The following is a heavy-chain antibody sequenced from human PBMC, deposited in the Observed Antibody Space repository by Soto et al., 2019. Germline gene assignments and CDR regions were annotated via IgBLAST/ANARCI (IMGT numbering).Heavy chain of an antibody. CDR2: ISNSGGST. D-gene: IGHD1-26*01. CDR3: AKDGVYSGSYYGYYFDY. CDR1: GFTFTNYA. J-gene: IGHJ4*02. V-gene: IGHV3-23*01. Sequence: QPGGSLRLSCAASGFTFTNYAMSWVRQAPGKGLEWVSTISNSGGSTQHADSVKGRFTISRDNSKNTLYLQMNSLTAEDTAVYYCAKDGVYSGSYYGYYFDYWGQGTLVTVPS.